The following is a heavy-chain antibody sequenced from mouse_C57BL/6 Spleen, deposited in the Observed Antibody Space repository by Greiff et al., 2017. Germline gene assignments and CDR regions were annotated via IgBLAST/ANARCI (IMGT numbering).Heavy chain of an antibody. D-gene: IGHD2-3*01. V-gene: IGHV1-82*01. J-gene: IGHJ4*01. CDR3: VRLGLLPSYYYAMDY. CDR1: GYAFSSSW. Sequence: VKLQESGPELVKPGASVKISCKASGYAFSSSWMNWVKQRPGKGLEWIGRIYPGDGDTNYNGKFKGKATLTADKSSSTAYMQLSSLTSEDSAVYFCVRLGLLPSYYYAMDYWGQGTSVTVSS. CDR2: IYPGDGDT.